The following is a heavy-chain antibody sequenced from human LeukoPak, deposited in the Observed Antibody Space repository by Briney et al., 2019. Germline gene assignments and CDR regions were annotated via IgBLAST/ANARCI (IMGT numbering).Heavy chain of an antibody. Sequence: SETLSLTCTVSGGSIRSNSWSWFRQSPGSGLEWIGYIYHDGRLKYHPSLESRVTISADPSRNQFSLKLTSVTAADTAVYFCARLPSGGASFGWFDYWGQGALVTISS. CDR1: GGSIRSNS. V-gene: IGHV4-59*08. CDR3: ARLPSGGASFGWFDY. CDR2: IYHDGRL. D-gene: IGHD5-18*01. J-gene: IGHJ4*02.